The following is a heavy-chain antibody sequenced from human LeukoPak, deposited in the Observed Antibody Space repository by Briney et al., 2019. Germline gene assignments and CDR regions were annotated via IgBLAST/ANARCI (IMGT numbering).Heavy chain of an antibody. J-gene: IGHJ4*02. CDR1: GFTFSSYS. V-gene: IGHV3-48*01. CDR3: AREGYDYVRGSYRPYYFDY. CDR2: ISSSSSTI. D-gene: IGHD3-16*02. Sequence: GGSLRLSCAASGFTFSSYSMNWVRQAPGKGLEWVSYISSSSSTIYYADSVKGRFTISRDNAKNSLYLQMNSLRAEDTAVYYCAREGYDYVRGSYRPYYFDYWGQGTLVTVSS.